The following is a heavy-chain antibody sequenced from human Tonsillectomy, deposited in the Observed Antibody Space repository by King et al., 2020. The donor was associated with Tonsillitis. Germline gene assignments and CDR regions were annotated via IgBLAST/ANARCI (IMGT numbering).Heavy chain of an antibody. J-gene: IGHJ4*02. CDR2: ISYDGSNK. Sequence: QLVQSGGGVVQPGRSLRLSCAASGFTFSSYGMHWVRQAPGKGLEWVAVISYDGSNKYYADSGKGRFTISRDNSKNTLYLQMNSLRAEDTAVYYCAKVAYYYDSSGYYPRPGDYWGQGTLVTVSS. V-gene: IGHV3-30*18. D-gene: IGHD3-22*01. CDR1: GFTFSSYG. CDR3: AKVAYYYDSSGYYPRPGDY.